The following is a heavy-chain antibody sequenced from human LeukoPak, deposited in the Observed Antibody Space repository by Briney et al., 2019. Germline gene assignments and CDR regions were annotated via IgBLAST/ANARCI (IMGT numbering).Heavy chain of an antibody. CDR3: ARWGTSSGWYGGIDY. V-gene: IGHV1-8*01. Sequence: GSSVKVSCKASGYTFTSYDTNWVRQATGQGLEWMGWMNPNSGNTGYAQKFQGRVTMTRNTSISTAYMELSSLRSEDTAVYYCARWGTSSGWYGGIDYWGQGTLVTVSS. CDR2: MNPNSGNT. CDR1: GYTFTSYD. J-gene: IGHJ4*02. D-gene: IGHD6-19*01.